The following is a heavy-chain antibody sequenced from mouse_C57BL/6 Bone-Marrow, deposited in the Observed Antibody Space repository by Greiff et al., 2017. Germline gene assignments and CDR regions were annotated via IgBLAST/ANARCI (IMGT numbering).Heavy chain of an antibody. CDR2: IDPSDSYT. CDR3: AREGLLRAWFAY. CDR1: GYTFTSYW. J-gene: IGHJ3*01. Sequence: QVQLQQPGAELVMPGASVKLSCKASGYTFTSYWMHWVKQRPGQGLEWIGEIDPSDSYTNYNQKFKGKSTLTVDKSSSTAYMQLSSLTAEDSAVYYCAREGLLRAWFAYWGQETLVTVSA. V-gene: IGHV1-69*01. D-gene: IGHD1-1*01.